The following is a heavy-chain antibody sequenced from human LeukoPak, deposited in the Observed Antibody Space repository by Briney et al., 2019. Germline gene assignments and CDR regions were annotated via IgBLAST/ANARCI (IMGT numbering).Heavy chain of an antibody. CDR2: IYTSGST. CDR1: GGSISSGSYY. J-gene: IGHJ6*03. Sequence: SQTLSLTCTVSGGSISSGSYYWSWIRQPAGKGLEWIGRIYTSGSTNYNPSLKSRVTISVDTSKNQFSLKLSSVTAADTAVYYCARMGAAAGRGYYYYMDVWGKGTTVTISS. CDR3: ARMGAAAGRGYYYYMDV. D-gene: IGHD6-13*01. V-gene: IGHV4-61*02.